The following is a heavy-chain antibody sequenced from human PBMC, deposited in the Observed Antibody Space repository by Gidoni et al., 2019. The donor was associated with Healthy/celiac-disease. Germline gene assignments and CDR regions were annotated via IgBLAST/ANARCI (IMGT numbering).Heavy chain of an antibody. CDR2: IIPIFGTA. CDR1: GGTFSSYA. Sequence: QVQLVQSGAEVKKPGSSVKVSCKASGGTFSSYAISWVRQAPGQGLAWMGGIIPIFGTANYAQKFQGRVTITADKSTSTAYMELSSLRSEDTAVYYCARDSGSYYRPNDAFDIWGQGTMVTVSS. V-gene: IGHV1-69*06. D-gene: IGHD1-26*01. CDR3: ARDSGSYYRPNDAFDI. J-gene: IGHJ3*02.